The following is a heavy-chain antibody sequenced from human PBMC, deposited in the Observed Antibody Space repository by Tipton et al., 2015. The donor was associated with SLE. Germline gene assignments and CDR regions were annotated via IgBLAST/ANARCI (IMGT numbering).Heavy chain of an antibody. CDR2: INHSGNT. Sequence: LRLSCTVSGGSISNYYWNWIRQPPGKGLEWIGSINHSGNTHYNPSLKSRVTISVDTSNNQFSLKLSSVTAADTAVYYCARARGVNYYDSSALSPYYFDYWGQGTLVTVSS. CDR1: GGSISNYY. D-gene: IGHD3-22*01. V-gene: IGHV4-59*01. J-gene: IGHJ4*02. CDR3: ARARGVNYYDSSALSPYYFDY.